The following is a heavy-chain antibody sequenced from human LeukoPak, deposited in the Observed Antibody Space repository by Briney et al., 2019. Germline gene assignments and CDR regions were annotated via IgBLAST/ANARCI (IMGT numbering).Heavy chain of an antibody. CDR2: ISYDGSNK. CDR1: GFTFSSYA. D-gene: IGHD7-27*01. Sequence: SGGSLRLSCAASGFTFSSYAMHWVRQAPGKGLEWVAVISYDGSNKYYADSVKGRFTISRDNSKNTLYLQMNSLRAEDTALYYCAKDMGIIRPDAFDIWGQGTMVTVSS. V-gene: IGHV3-30*04. CDR3: AKDMGIIRPDAFDI. J-gene: IGHJ3*02.